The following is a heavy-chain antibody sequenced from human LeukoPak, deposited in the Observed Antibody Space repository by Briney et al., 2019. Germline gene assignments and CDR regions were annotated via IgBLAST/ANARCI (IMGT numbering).Heavy chain of an antibody. CDR1: GYTFSRYY. J-gene: IGHJ4*02. D-gene: IGHD2-2*02. CDR3: ATPGVVPAAILLNY. V-gene: IGHV1-46*01. CDR2: INPSGGST. Sequence: GASVKVPWKSSGYTFSRYYMHWGRHEPVQGLDWIGIINPSGGSTSYAQKFQGRVTMTRDTSTSTVYMELSSLRSEDTAVYYCATPGVVPAAILLNYWGQGTLVTVSS.